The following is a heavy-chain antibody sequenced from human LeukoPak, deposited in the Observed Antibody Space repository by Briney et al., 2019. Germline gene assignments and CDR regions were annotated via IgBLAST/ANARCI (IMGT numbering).Heavy chain of an antibody. CDR1: GFTFSSYS. V-gene: IGHV3-21*01. CDR2: ISSSSSYI. CDR3: ARKAVYYYDSSGYIDY. Sequence: PGGSLRLSCAASGFTFSSYSMNWVRQAPGKGLEWVSSISSSSSYIYYADSVKGRFTMSRDNAKNSLYLQMNSLRAEDTAVYYCARKAVYYYDSSGYIDYWGQGTLVTVSS. J-gene: IGHJ4*02. D-gene: IGHD3-22*01.